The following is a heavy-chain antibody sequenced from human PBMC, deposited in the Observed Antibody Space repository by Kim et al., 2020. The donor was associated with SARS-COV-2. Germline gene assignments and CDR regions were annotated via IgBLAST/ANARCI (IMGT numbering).Heavy chain of an antibody. V-gene: IGHV4-34*01. J-gene: IGHJ4*02. CDR1: GGSFSGYY. CDR2: INHSGST. D-gene: IGHD6-6*01. CDR3: ALRIAARKYYFDY. Sequence: SETLSLTCAVYGGSFSGYYWSWIRQPPGKGLEWIGEINHSGSTNYNPSLKSRVTISVDTSKNQFSLKLSSVTAADTAVYYCALRIAARKYYFDYWGQGTLVTVSS.